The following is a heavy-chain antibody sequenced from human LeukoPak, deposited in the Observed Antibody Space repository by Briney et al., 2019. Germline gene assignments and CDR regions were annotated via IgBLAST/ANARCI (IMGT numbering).Heavy chain of an antibody. V-gene: IGHV3-23*01. CDR2: ISGSGGST. CDR1: GFTFSDYY. CDR3: AKMGNPRGIAVAGPDPNFDY. D-gene: IGHD6-19*01. Sequence: PGGSLRLSCAASGFTFSDYYMSWVRQAPGKGLEWVSAISGSGGSTYYADSAKGRFTISRDNSKNTLYLQMNSLRAEDTAVYYCAKMGNPRGIAVAGPDPNFDYWGQGTLVTVSS. J-gene: IGHJ4*02.